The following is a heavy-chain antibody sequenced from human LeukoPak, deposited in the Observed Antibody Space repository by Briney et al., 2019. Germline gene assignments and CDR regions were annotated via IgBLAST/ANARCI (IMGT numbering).Heavy chain of an antibody. CDR2: MNPNSGNT. V-gene: IGHV1-8*02. Sequence: ASVKVSCKASGGTFSSYAISWVRQATGQGLEWMGWMNPNSGNTGYAQKFQGRVTMTRNTSISTAYMELSSLRSEDTAVYYCARGYSSGWSEILDYWGQGTLVTVS. CDR3: ARGYSSGWSEILDY. CDR1: GGTFSSYA. D-gene: IGHD6-19*01. J-gene: IGHJ4*02.